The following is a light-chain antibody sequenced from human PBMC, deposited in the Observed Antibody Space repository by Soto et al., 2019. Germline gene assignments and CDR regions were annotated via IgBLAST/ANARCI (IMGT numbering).Light chain of an antibody. CDR2: DAS. J-gene: IGKJ4*01. CDR3: QQYNAYSGT. CDR1: QSISSW. V-gene: IGKV1-5*01. Sequence: DIQMPQSPSTLSASVGDRVTITCRASQSISSWLAWYQQKPGKAPKLLIYDASTLESGVPSRFSGSGSGTEFSLTISSLQPDDFETYYGQQYNAYSGTFGGGTKVEIK.